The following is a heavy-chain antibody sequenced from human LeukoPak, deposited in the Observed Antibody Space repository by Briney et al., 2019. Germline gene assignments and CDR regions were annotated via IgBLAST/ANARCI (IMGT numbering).Heavy chain of an antibody. J-gene: IGHJ3*02. V-gene: IGHV5-51*01. CDR2: IYPGDSDT. CDR3: ARRTKVAGATYAFDI. CDR1: GYSFSSYW. D-gene: IGHD1-26*01. Sequence: GESLKISCKGSGYSFSSYWIGWVGQMPGKGLEWMGIIYPGDSDTRYSPSFQGQVTISADKSISTAYLQWSSLKASDTAMYYCARRTKVAGATYAFDIWGQGTMVTVSS.